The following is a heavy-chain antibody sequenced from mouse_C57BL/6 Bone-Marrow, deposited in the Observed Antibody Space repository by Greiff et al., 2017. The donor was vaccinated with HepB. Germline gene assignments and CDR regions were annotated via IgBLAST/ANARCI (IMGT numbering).Heavy chain of an antibody. D-gene: IGHD2-10*02. V-gene: IGHV14-1*01. CDR2: IDPEDGDT. CDR3: TTEYGKGGFAY. CDR1: GFNIKDYY. J-gene: IGHJ3*01. Sequence: VHVKQSGAELVRPGASVKLSCTASGFNIKDYYMHWVKQRPEQGLEWIGRIDPEDGDTEYAPKFQGKATMTADTSSNTAYLQLSSLTSEDTAVYYCTTEYGKGGFAYWGQGTLVTVSA.